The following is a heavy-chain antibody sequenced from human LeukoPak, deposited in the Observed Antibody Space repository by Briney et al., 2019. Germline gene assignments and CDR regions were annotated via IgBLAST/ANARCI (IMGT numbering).Heavy chain of an antibody. D-gene: IGHD2-15*01. CDR1: GYTFTSYY. CDR3: ARDPPGCSGGSCYPSYYFAY. CDR2: INPSGGST. V-gene: IGHV1-46*01. Sequence: ASVKVSCKASGYTFTSYYMHWVRQPPGQGLEWMGIINPSGGSTSYAQKLQGRVTMTRDTSTSTVYMELSSLRSEDTAVYYCARDPPGCSGGSCYPSYYFAYWGQGTLVTVSS. J-gene: IGHJ4*02.